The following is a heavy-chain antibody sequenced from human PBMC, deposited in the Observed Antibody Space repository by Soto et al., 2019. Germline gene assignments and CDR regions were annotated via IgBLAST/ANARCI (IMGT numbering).Heavy chain of an antibody. CDR2: VVPVFGTV. CDR1: GDSFTKYA. D-gene: IGHD3-10*01. Sequence: QVQLAQSGAEVKKPGSSVRVSCQASGDSFTKYAFSWLRQAPGQGLEWMGGVVPVFGTVKYAQRFQDRVIITADKSTATSYMELSSLTPEDTAVYYCAGVASGSTLYYFDYWGQGTLVTVSS. V-gene: IGHV1-69*06. J-gene: IGHJ4*02. CDR3: AGVASGSTLYYFDY.